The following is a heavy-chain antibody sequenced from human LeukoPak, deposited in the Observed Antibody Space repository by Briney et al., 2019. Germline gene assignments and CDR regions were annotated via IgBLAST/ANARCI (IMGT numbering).Heavy chain of an antibody. D-gene: IGHD6-6*01. CDR2: IYTSGST. V-gene: IGHV4-4*07. CDR3: ARVMAARREDLNWFDP. J-gene: IGHJ5*02. CDR1: GGSISSYY. Sequence: SETLSLTCTVSGGSISSYYWSWIRQPAGKGLEWIGRIYTSGSTNYNPSLKSRVTMSVDTSKNQFSLKLSSVTAADTAVYYCARVMAARREDLNWFDPWGQGTLVTVSS.